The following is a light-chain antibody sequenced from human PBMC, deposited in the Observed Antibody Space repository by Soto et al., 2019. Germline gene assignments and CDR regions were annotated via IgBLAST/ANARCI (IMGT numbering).Light chain of an antibody. CDR2: EVN. V-gene: IGLV2-8*01. CDR1: RSDVGGYNY. Sequence: QCVLTQPHSASGSPVQSVTISCTGTRSDVGGYNYVSWYQQHPGKAPKLMIYEVNQRPSGVPDRFSGSKSGNTASLTVSGLQAEDEADYYCSSYAGSNNYVFGTGTKVTVL. J-gene: IGLJ1*01. CDR3: SSYAGSNNYV.